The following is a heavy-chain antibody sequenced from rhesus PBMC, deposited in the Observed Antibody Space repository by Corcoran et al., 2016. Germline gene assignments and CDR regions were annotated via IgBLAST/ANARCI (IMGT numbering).Heavy chain of an antibody. CDR1: GGSISEYFY. V-gene: IGHV4S9*01. J-gene: IGHJ2*01. CDR3: ARLTLWYFDV. Sequence: QVQLQESGPGRVKPSETLSLTCAVSGGSISEYFYWNWIRHTPGKGPEWIGNIYGNSARTYYNPSLKSRVTISKDTSKNQFFLKLSSVTAADTAVYYCARLTLWYFDVWGPGTPITISS. CDR2: IYGNSART.